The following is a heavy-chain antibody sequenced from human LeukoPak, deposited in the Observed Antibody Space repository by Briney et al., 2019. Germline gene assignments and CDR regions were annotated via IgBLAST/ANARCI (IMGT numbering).Heavy chain of an antibody. Sequence: ASVKVSCKASGGTFSSYAISWVRQAPGQGVEWMGGIIPIFGTANYAQKFQGRVTITTDESTSTAYMELSSLRSEDTAVYYCARGITGTDDAFDIWGQGTMVTVSS. CDR1: GGTFSSYA. CDR3: ARGITGTDDAFDI. J-gene: IGHJ3*02. D-gene: IGHD1-20*01. V-gene: IGHV1-69*05. CDR2: IIPIFGTA.